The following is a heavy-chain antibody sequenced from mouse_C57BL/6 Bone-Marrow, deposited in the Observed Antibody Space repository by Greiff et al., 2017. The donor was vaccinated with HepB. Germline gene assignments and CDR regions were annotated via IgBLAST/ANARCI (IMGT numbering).Heavy chain of an antibody. CDR2: IYPRSGNT. D-gene: IGHD2-4*01. CDR3: ARRGYDYDWFAY. J-gene: IGHJ3*01. Sequence: VQLQQSGAELARPGASVKLSCKASGYTFTSYGISWVKQRTGQGLEWIGEIYPRSGNTYYNEKFKGKATLTADKSSSTAYMELRSLTSEDSAVYFCARRGYDYDWFAYWGRGTLVTVSA. CDR1: GYTFTSYG. V-gene: IGHV1-81*01.